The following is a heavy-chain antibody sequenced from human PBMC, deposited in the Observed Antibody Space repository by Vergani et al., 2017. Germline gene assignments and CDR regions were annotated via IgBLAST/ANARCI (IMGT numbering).Heavy chain of an antibody. CDR3: VYRKTECGTISCFYPFYYYYYMDV. CDR1: GFSLNTRGLS. D-gene: IGHD1-7*01. J-gene: IGHJ6*03. V-gene: IGHV2-5*04. CDR2: IYWNDDP. Sequence: QITLKESGPTLVKPTQTLTLTCTFSGFSLNTRGLSVAWIRQPPGKALDWLALIYWNDDPHYSPSLNNRVTITKDTSKNQVVLTMTNMDYVDTGTYYCVYRKTECGTISCFYPFYYYYYMDVWGKGTTVTVSS.